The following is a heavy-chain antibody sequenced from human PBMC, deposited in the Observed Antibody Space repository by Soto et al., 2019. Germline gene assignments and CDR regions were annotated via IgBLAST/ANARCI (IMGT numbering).Heavy chain of an antibody. CDR2: IYSSGST. J-gene: IGHJ4*02. V-gene: IGHV4-39*01. D-gene: IGHD2-21*02. CDR1: GGSINSSDYY. CDR3: ARRLTVTAYYFDF. Sequence: SETLSLTCTVSGGSINSSDYYWGWIRQSPGRRLEWIGSIYSSGSTYYNPSLKSRVIISVDTSKNQLALKVSSVTAADTAVYYCARRLTVTAYYFDFWGQGTLVTVSS.